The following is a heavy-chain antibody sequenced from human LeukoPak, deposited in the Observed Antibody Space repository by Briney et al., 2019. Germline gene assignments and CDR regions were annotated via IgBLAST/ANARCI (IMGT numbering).Heavy chain of an antibody. CDR1: GFTFSSYA. D-gene: IGHD3-22*01. J-gene: IGHJ4*02. CDR3: ARDSGVIEGMFDY. Sequence: GGSLRLSCAASGFTFSSYAMSWVRQAPGKGLEWVSAISGSGGSTYYADSVKGRFTISRDNSKNTLYLQMNSLRAEDTAVYYCARDSGVIEGMFDYWGQGTLVTVSS. CDR2: ISGSGGST. V-gene: IGHV3-23*01.